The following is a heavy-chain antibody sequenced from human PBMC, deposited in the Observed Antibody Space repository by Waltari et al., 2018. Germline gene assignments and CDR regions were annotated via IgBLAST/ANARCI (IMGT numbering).Heavy chain of an antibody. CDR3: ATSGSSGWYYAFDI. CDR2: FDPEDGET. D-gene: IGHD6-19*01. Sequence: QVQLVQSGAEVKKPGASVTVSCKVSVYTLPELSMHWVRQAPGKGLEWMGGFDPEDGETIYAQKFQGRVTMTEDTSTDTAYMELSSLRSEDTAVYYCATSGSSGWYYAFDIWGQGTMVTVSS. V-gene: IGHV1-24*01. J-gene: IGHJ3*02. CDR1: VYTLPELS.